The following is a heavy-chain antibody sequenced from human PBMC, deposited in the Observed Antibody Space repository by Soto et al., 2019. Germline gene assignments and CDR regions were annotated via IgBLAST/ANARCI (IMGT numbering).Heavy chain of an antibody. V-gene: IGHV3-21*01. CDR3: ARGRVGATANAFDI. J-gene: IGHJ3*02. D-gene: IGHD1-26*01. CDR2: ISSSGTYI. CDR1: GFSFISYS. Sequence: EVQLVESGGGLVKPGGSLRLSCAASGFSFISYSINWVRQAPGKGLEWVSSISSSGTYIYYADSVKGRFTISRDNGKNSLYLQMNSMGVEDTAVYYCARGRVGATANAFDIWGQGTMVTVSS.